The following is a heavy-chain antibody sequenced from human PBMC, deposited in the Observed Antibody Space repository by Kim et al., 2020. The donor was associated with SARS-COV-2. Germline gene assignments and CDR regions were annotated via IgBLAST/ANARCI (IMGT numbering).Heavy chain of an antibody. Sequence: TASNPALESRTTLSVDTSKNQFSLKLTSVTAADTAVYFCAGDVHGDYVIDSWGQGILVTVPA. CDR3: AGDVHGDYVIDS. CDR2: T. V-gene: IGHV4-31*02. D-gene: IGHD4-17*01. J-gene: IGHJ4*02.